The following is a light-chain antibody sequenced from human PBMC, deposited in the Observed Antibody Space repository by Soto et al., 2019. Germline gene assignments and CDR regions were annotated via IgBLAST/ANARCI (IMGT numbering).Light chain of an antibody. Sequence: EIVLTQSPATLSLSPGEIATLSCRASQSVSSYLAWYQQKPGQAHRLLIYDASNRATGIPARFSGSGSGTDFTLTISSLEPEDFAVYYCQQRSNWPPTWTFGQGTKVEIK. CDR2: DAS. V-gene: IGKV3-11*01. CDR1: QSVSSY. CDR3: QQRSNWPPTWT. J-gene: IGKJ1*01.